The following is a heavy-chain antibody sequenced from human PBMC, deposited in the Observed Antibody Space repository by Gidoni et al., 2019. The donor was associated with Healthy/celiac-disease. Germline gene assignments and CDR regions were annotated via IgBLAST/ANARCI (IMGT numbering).Heavy chain of an antibody. CDR3: AKDWGRTTVTPEDY. J-gene: IGHJ4*02. Sequence: QVQLVESGGGVVQPGWSLRLSCAASGFTFSRYGMHWVRQAPGKGLEWVAVISYDGSNKYYADSVKGRFTISRDNSKNTLYLQMNSLRAEDTAVYYCAKDWGRTTVTPEDYWGQGTLVTVSS. CDR1: GFTFSRYG. CDR2: ISYDGSNK. D-gene: IGHD4-17*01. V-gene: IGHV3-30*18.